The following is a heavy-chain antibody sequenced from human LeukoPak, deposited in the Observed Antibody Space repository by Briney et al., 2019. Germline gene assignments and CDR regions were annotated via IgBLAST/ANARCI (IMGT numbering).Heavy chain of an antibody. CDR1: GGSISSSSYY. CDR2: IYYSGST. CDR3: ALYCSGGSCPLDAFDI. J-gene: IGHJ3*02. D-gene: IGHD2-15*01. V-gene: IGHV4-39*01. Sequence: SETLSLTCTVSGGSISSSSYYWGWIRQPPGKGLEWIGSIYYSGSTYYNPSLKSRVTISVDTSKNQFSLKLSSVTAADTAVYYCALYCSGGSCPLDAFDIWGQGSMVTVSS.